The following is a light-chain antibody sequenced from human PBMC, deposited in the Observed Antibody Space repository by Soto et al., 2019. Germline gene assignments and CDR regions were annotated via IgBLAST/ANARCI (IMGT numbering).Light chain of an antibody. Sequence: QSALTQPASVSGSPGQSITISCTGTSSDVGGYNYVSWYQQHPGKAPKLMIYDVSSRPSGVSNRFSGSKSGNTASLTISGLLSGDEADYYCTSYTTNKTPLFGGGTKLTVL. V-gene: IGLV2-14*03. CDR3: TSYTTNKTPL. CDR1: SSDVGGYNY. CDR2: DVS. J-gene: IGLJ2*01.